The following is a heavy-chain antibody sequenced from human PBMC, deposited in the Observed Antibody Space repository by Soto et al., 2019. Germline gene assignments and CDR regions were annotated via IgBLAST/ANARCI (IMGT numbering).Heavy chain of an antibody. CDR3: ARSDFDWLSQARYYFDF. CDR2: INPSGGST. J-gene: IGHJ4*02. Sequence: ASVKVSCKASGYTFTSYFMHWVRQAPGQGLEWMGIINPSGGSTSYAQKFQGRVTMTRDTSTSTVYMELSSLRSEDTALYYCARSDFDWLSQARYYFDFWGQGTLVTVSS. D-gene: IGHD3-9*01. V-gene: IGHV1-46*01. CDR1: GYTFTSYF.